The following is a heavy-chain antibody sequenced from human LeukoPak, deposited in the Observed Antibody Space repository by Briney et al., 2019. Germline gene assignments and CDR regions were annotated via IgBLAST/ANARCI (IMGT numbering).Heavy chain of an antibody. Sequence: GGSRKLSCAASEFTFSSYAMNWVRQAPGKGLEWVSGISGGGDRTYYADSVEGRFTISRDNSKSTLYLQMNSLRVEDTALYYCAKGDGINHYHWFDPWGQGTQVTVSS. CDR1: EFTFSSYA. V-gene: IGHV3-23*01. CDR2: ISGGGDRT. J-gene: IGHJ5*02. D-gene: IGHD2-21*02. CDR3: AKGDGINHYHWFDP.